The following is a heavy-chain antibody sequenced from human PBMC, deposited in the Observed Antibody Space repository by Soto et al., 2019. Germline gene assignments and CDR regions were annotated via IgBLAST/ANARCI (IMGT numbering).Heavy chain of an antibody. V-gene: IGHV3-23*01. Sequence: EVQLLQSGGGLVQPGGSLRLSCVASGFTFTSYAMTWVRQLPGKGLEWVSSVTNTGGITHYANSVKGRFTISRDNSKNTLYLQMNSLRAEDTAMYCCAKIYRSCTYTNCYSRSPPDSWGQGTLVTVSA. CDR3: AKIYRSCTYTNCYSRSPPDS. CDR2: VTNTGGIT. J-gene: IGHJ5*01. D-gene: IGHD2-15*01. CDR1: GFTFTSYA.